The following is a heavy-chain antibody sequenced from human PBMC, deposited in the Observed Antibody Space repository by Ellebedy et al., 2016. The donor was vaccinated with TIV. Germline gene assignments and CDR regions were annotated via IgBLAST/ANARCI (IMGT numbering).Heavy chain of an antibody. CDR3: ARYSQSAWFGRRRHYFDH. V-gene: IGHV4-59*01. CDR2: ISHTGIT. CDR1: GDSISTYY. D-gene: IGHD3-10*01. Sequence: MPSETLSLTCTVSGDSISTYYCSWIRQPPGKGLEWLGYISHTGITTYNPSLNSRVTISLYVYTNHFSLSLTSVNAADTAVYYWARYSQSAWFGRRRHYFDHWGQGALVTVSP. J-gene: IGHJ4*02.